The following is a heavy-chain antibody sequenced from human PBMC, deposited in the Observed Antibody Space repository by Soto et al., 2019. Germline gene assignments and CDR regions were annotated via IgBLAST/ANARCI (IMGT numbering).Heavy chain of an antibody. J-gene: IGHJ4*01. CDR3: ARDHDNDAIALDY. CDR1: GFTFTKYG. V-gene: IGHV3-33*01. Sequence: PGGSLRLSCAASGFTFTKYGMHWVRQAPGNGLESVALIWNDGIRKVYVDSVKGRFTISIDNSKNTLDLQMNNLRDEDTAVYYCARDHDNDAIALDYWGPGTLVTVSS. CDR2: IWNDGIRK.